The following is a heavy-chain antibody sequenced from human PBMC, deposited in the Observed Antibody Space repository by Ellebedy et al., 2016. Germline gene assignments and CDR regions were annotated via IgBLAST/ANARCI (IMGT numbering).Heavy chain of an antibody. J-gene: IGHJ4*02. V-gene: IGHV4-59*01. D-gene: IGHD4-17*01. CDR1: GGSISTYY. CDR2: IYYSGST. Sequence: SETLSLTXTVSGGSISTYYWSWIRQPPGKGLEWIGYIYYSGSTNYNPSLKSRVTISVDTSKNQFSLKLSSVTAADTAVYYCARAYGDYLAGDYWGQGTLVTVSS. CDR3: ARAYGDYLAGDY.